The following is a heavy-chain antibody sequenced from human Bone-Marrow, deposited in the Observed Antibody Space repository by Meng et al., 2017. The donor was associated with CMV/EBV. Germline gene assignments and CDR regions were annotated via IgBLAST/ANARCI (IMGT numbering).Heavy chain of an antibody. CDR2: INHSGST. Sequence: SETLSLTCAVYGGSFSGYYWSWIRQPPGKGLEWIGEINHSGSTNYNPSLKSRVTISVDTSKNQFSLKLRSVTAADTAVYYCARGRSYWPYYYGSGSYYTLDAFDIWGQGTMVTVSS. V-gene: IGHV4-34*01. CDR3: ARGRSYWPYYYGSGSYYTLDAFDI. J-gene: IGHJ3*02. D-gene: IGHD3-10*01. CDR1: GGSFSGYY.